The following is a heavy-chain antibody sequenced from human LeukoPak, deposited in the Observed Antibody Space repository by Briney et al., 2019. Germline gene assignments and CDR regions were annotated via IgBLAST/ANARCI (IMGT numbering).Heavy chain of an antibody. D-gene: IGHD6-13*01. CDR3: ARDRYSSSWYSANAFDI. CDR2: ISSSGSTI. V-gene: IGHV3-48*03. CDR1: GFTFSSYE. Sequence: PGGSLRLSCAASGFTFSSYEMNWVRQAPGKGLEWVSYISSSGSTIYYADSVKGRFTISRDNAKNSLYLQMNSLRAEDTAVYYGARDRYSSSWYSANAFDIWGQGTMVTVSS. J-gene: IGHJ3*02.